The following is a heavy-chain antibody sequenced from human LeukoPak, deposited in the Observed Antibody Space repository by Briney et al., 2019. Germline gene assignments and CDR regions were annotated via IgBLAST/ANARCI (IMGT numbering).Heavy chain of an antibody. J-gene: IGHJ6*02. D-gene: IGHD1-1*01. CDR2: ISYDGDNK. Sequence: GGSLRLSCAASGFTFSSFAMHWVRQAPGKGLEWVSVISYDGDNKFSADSVKGRFTISRDNSKNTLYLQMNSLRGEDTAVYHCARDAITTGTTYYYYGMDVWGQGTTVTVSS. CDR3: ARDAITTGTTYYYYGMDV. V-gene: IGHV3-30-3*01. CDR1: GFTFSSFA.